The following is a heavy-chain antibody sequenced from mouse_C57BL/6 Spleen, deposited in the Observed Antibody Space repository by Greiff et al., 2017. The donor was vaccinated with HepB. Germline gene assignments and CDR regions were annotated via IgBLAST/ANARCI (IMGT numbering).Heavy chain of an antibody. Sequence: QVQLQQPGAELVKPGASVKMSCKASGYTFTSYWITWVKQRPGQGLEWIGDIYPGSGSTNYNEKFKSKATLTVDTSSSTAYMQLSSLTSEDSAVYYCARRGYYSNPWFAYWGQGTRVTVSA. CDR2: IYPGSGST. CDR1: GYTFTSYW. CDR3: ARRGYYSNPWFAY. D-gene: IGHD2-5*01. V-gene: IGHV1-55*01. J-gene: IGHJ3*01.